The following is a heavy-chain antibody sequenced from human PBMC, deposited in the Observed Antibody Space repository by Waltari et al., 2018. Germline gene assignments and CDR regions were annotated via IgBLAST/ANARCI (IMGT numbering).Heavy chain of an antibody. CDR1: GYTFTGYY. V-gene: IGHV1-2*02. CDR2: INPKSGGK. J-gene: IGHJ5*02. CDR3: ARWGVAGRTVEVLWGWFGP. Sequence: QVQLVQSGAEVKKPGASVKVSCKASGYTFTGYYMHWVRQAPGQGLEWMGGINPKSGGKNYAQKWQGRVTMTRDTAISTAEMELSRLRSDDTAVYYCARWGVAGRTVEVLWGWFGPWGQGTLVTVSS. D-gene: IGHD6-19*01.